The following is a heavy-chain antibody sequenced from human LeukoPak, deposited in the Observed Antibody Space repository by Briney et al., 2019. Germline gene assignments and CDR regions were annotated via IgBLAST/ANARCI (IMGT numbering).Heavy chain of an antibody. Sequence: ASVKVSCKASGYTFTGYYMHWVRQAPGQGLEWMRWINPNSGGTNYAQKFQGRVTMTRDTSISTAYMELSRLRSDDTAVYYCARGSITIFGVVIRTVFDPWGQGTLVTVSS. CDR3: ARGSITIFGVVIRTVFDP. CDR1: GYTFTGYY. J-gene: IGHJ5*02. D-gene: IGHD3-3*01. V-gene: IGHV1-2*02. CDR2: INPNSGGT.